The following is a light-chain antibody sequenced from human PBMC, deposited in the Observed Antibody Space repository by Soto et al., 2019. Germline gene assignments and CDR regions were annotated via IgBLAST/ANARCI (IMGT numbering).Light chain of an antibody. J-gene: IGKJ2*01. CDR2: AAS. Sequence: DIQLTQSPSFLSASVGDRVTITCRASQGISSYLAWYQQKPGKAPKLLIYAASTLQSGVPSRFSGSGSGTEFTLTISSLQPEDFATYSCQQRNSYPYTFGQGTKLEIK. CDR1: QGISSY. CDR3: QQRNSYPYT. V-gene: IGKV1-9*01.